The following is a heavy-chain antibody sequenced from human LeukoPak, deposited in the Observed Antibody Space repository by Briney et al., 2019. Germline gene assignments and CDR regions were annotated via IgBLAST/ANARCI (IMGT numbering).Heavy chain of an antibody. CDR1: GYTFTGYY. Sequence: GASVKVSCKASGYTFTGYYMHWVRQAPGQGLEWMGWINPNSGGTNYAQKFQGRVTMTRDTSISTAYMELSRLRSDDTAVYYCARDGITMVRGVTGGNDYWGQGTLVTVSS. V-gene: IGHV1-2*02. J-gene: IGHJ4*02. D-gene: IGHD3-10*01. CDR3: ARDGITMVRGVTGGNDY. CDR2: INPNSGGT.